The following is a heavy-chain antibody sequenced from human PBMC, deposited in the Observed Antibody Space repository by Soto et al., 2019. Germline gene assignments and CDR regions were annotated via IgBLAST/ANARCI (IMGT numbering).Heavy chain of an antibody. Sequence: GASVKVSCKVPENTLTELTSDWLRQAPGQGLEWMGWISAYNGNTNYAQKLQGRVTMTTDTSTSTAYMELRSLRSDDTAVYYCARDLIRSRLAEAGPGDYWGQGTLVTVSS. D-gene: IGHD6-19*01. CDR3: ARDLIRSRLAEAGPGDY. CDR2: ISAYNGNT. V-gene: IGHV1-18*01. CDR1: ENTLTELT. J-gene: IGHJ4*02.